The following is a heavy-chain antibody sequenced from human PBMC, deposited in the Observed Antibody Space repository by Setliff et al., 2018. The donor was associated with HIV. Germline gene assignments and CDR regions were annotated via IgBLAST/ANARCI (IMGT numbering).Heavy chain of an antibody. CDR2: VSWNSGRI. CDR3: AKEYYGSGSRYYYYYYMDV. CDR1: GFIFDDYA. J-gene: IGHJ6*03. D-gene: IGHD3-10*01. V-gene: IGHV3-9*01. Sequence: GGSLRLSCAASGFIFDDYAMHWVRQAPGKGLEWVSGVSWNSGRIGYADSVKGRFTISRDNAKSSLYLQMNSLRVEDTALYYCAKEYYGSGSRYYYYYYMDVWGKGTTVTVSS.